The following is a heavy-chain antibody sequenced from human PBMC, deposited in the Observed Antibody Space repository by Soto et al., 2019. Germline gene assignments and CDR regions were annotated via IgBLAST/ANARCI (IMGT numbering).Heavy chain of an antibody. V-gene: IGHV3-30-3*01. J-gene: IGHJ4*02. Sequence: QVQVVESGGGVVQPGRSLRLSCAASGFMFSAYSMHWVRQAPGKGLHWVAVISYDGGNKYYTDSVKGRVTISRDNSKNALYLQMDSLRADDTAVYYCARAAQVSGSYYSLGYWGQGTLVTVSS. CDR3: ARAAQVSGSYYSLGY. D-gene: IGHD1-26*01. CDR2: ISYDGGNK. CDR1: GFMFSAYS.